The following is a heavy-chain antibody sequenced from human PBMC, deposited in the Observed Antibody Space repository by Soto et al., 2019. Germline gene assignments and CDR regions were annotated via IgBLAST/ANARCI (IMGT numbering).Heavy chain of an antibody. CDR1: GLSLRTTGVG. Sequence: QVTLKESGPTLVKPTQTLTLTCTVSGLSLRTTGVGVGWVRQPPGKALGWLALLYWDDDQRYSPSLRSRLTIANDISEKQVVLTMTNMDTVDTATYYCVQSRCGGDCLEIYSSHAYNGLDVWGQGTTVTVSS. V-gene: IGHV2-5*02. D-gene: IGHD2-21*02. J-gene: IGHJ6*02. CDR2: LYWDDDQ. CDR3: VQSRCGGDCLEIYSSHAYNGLDV.